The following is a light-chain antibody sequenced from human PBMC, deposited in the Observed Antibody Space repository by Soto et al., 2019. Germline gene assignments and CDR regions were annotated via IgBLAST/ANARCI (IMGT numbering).Light chain of an antibody. CDR2: SNY. CDR1: SSNIGSNT. J-gene: IGLJ3*02. CDR3: AAWDDNLNGGV. Sequence: QSVLTQPPSASGTPGQGVTISCSGSSSNIGSNTVNWYQQLPGTAPKLLIYSNYERPSGVPDRFSGSKSGTSASLAISGLQSEDEADYYCAAWDDNLNGGVFGGGTKVTVL. V-gene: IGLV1-44*01.